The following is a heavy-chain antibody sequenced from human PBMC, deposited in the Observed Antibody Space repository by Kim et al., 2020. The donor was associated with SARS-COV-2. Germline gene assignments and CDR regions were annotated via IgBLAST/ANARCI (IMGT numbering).Heavy chain of an antibody. CDR2: ISYDGSNK. CDR1: GFTFSSYG. Sequence: GGSLRLSCAASGFTFSSYGMHWVRQAPGKGLEWVAVISYDGSNKYYADSVKGRFTISRDNSKNTLYLQMNSLRAEDTAVYYCANLWVTTGFDYWGQGTLVTGSS. CDR3: ANLWVTTGFDY. V-gene: IGHV3-30*18. J-gene: IGHJ4*02. D-gene: IGHD4-17*01.